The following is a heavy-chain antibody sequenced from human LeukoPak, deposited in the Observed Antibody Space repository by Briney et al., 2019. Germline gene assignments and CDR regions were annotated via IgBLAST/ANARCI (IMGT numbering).Heavy chain of an antibody. J-gene: IGHJ4*02. V-gene: IGHV4-59*08. Sequence: SETLSLTCTVSGGSISSYYWSWIRQPPGKGLEWIGYIYYRGSTNYNPSLKSRVTISVDTSKNQFSLKLSSVTAADTAVYYCARRSYCSGGSCYSDYFDYWGQGTLVTVSS. CDR2: IYYRGST. CDR3: ARRSYCSGGSCYSDYFDY. CDR1: GGSISSYY. D-gene: IGHD2-15*01.